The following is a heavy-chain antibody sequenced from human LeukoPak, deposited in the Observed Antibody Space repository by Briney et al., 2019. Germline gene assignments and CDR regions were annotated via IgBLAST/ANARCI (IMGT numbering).Heavy chain of an antibody. V-gene: IGHV4-59*08. Sequence: SETLSLTCTVSGGSISSYYWSWIRQPPGKGLEWIRYIYYSGSTNYNPSLKSRVTISVDTSKNQFSLKLSSVTAADTAVYYCARGFRELQGFDPWGQGTLVTVSS. CDR3: ARGFRELQGFDP. D-gene: IGHD3-10*01. CDR1: GGSISSYY. CDR2: IYYSGST. J-gene: IGHJ5*02.